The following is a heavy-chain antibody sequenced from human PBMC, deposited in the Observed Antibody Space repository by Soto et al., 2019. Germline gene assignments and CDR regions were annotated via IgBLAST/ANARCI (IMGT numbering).Heavy chain of an antibody. V-gene: IGHV2-5*02. J-gene: IGHJ6*02. D-gene: IGHD3-10*01. Sequence: ITLKESGPPLVKPTQTLTLTCTFSGFSLNTGGVGVGWVRQPRGKAMEWLALIYWDDDERYRPSLRSRLNITTEXXXNXXVLTMTNMDPEDTATYYCVRNWRYYGGDYYYGMDAWGQGTTVTVSS. CDR2: IYWDDDE. CDR1: GFSLNTGGVG. CDR3: VRNWRYYGGDYYYGMDA.